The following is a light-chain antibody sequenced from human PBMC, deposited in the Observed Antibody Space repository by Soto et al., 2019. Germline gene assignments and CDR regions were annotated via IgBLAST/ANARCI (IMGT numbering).Light chain of an antibody. CDR1: QNVNSD. CDR2: GAS. Sequence: EIVMTQSPVILSVSPGERATLSCRASQNVNSDLAWYQQKPGQAPRILIYGASTRATDIPARISGSGSGTDFTLTISSLQSEDFAVYYCQQYNKLPPLYTFGQGTKLEIK. J-gene: IGKJ2*01. V-gene: IGKV3-15*01. CDR3: QQYNKLPPLYT.